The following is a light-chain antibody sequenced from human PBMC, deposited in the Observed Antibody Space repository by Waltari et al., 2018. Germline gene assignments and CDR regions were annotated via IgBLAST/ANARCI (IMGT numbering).Light chain of an antibody. J-gene: IGLJ2*01. CDR3: SSYTSSSTV. CDR1: SSDVGSYNR. Sequence: QSALTQPPSVSGSPGQSVTISCTGTSSDVGSYNRLSWYQQPPGTAPKLMIYEVSNRPSGVPDRFSGSKSGNTASLTISGLQAEDEADYYCSSYTSSSTVFGGGTKLTVL. V-gene: IGLV2-18*02. CDR2: EVS.